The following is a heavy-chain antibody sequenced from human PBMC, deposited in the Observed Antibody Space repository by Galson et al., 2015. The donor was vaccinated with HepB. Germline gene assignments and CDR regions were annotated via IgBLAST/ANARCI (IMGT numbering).Heavy chain of an antibody. J-gene: IGHJ4*02. Sequence: SLRLSCAVSGFSFNAHGMHWVRQAPGQGLEWVGVITYDGVTEGYADYAKGRFAISRDTSTNTLYLQMNNLGAEDTAMYYCAREQGYNDYRTSDYWGQGTLVTVSS. CDR2: ITYDGVTE. V-gene: IGHV3-33*05. D-gene: IGHD4-11*01. CDR3: AREQGYNDYRTSDY. CDR1: GFSFNAHG.